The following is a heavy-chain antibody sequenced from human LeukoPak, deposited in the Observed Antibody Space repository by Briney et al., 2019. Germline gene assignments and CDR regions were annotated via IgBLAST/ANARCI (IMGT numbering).Heavy chain of an antibody. CDR3: ARPRTPGSSFDAFDI. J-gene: IGHJ3*02. CDR2: IIPIFGTA. Sequence: SVKVSCKASGGTFSSYAISWVRQAPGQGLEWMGGIIPIFGTANYAQKFQGRVTITADESTSTAYMELSSLRSEDTAVYYCARPRTPGSSFDAFDIWGQGTMVTVSS. D-gene: IGHD1-1*01. V-gene: IGHV1-69*13. CDR1: GGTFSSYA.